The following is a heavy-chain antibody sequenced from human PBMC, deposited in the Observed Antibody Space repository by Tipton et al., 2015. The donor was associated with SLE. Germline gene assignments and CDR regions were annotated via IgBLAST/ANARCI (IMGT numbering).Heavy chain of an antibody. V-gene: IGHV4-39*01. J-gene: IGHJ6*03. CDR1: GGSISSSSYF. CDR2: IYYSGST. Sequence: GLVKPSETLSLTCTVSGGSISSSSYFWGWLRQPPGKGLEWIGSIYYSGSTYYNPSLKSRVTTSVDTSKNQFSLKLSSVTAADAAAYYCARHEENYYYYYMDVWGKGTTVTVSS. CDR3: ARHEENYYYYYMDV.